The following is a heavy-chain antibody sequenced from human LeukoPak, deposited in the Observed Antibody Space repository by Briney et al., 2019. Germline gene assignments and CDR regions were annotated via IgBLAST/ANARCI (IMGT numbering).Heavy chain of an antibody. CDR2: IYSGGST. V-gene: IGHV3-53*01. J-gene: IGHJ3*02. D-gene: IGHD3-10*01. CDR1: GFTVSSNY. CDR3: ARVFSYYYGSGSYSAAFDI. Sequence: HPGGSLRLSCAASGFTVSSNYMSWVRQAPGKGLEWVSVIYSGGSTYYADSVKGRFTISRDNSKNTLYLQMNSLRAEDTAVYYCARVFSYYYGSGSYSAAFDIWGQGTMVTVSS.